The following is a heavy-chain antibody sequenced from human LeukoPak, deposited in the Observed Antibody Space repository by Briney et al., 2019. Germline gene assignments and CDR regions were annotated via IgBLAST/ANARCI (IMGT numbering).Heavy chain of an antibody. CDR3: ARARSGYLFDS. D-gene: IGHD3-3*01. Sequence: SETLSLTCTVSGGSFSTYYWSWIRQPAGKGLEWIGHIYTSGTTNYNPSLKSRVTMSIDTSKNQFSLKLSSVTAEDTALYYCARARSGYLFDSWGQGTLVTVSS. V-gene: IGHV4-4*07. CDR2: IYTSGTT. CDR1: GGSFSTYY. J-gene: IGHJ5*01.